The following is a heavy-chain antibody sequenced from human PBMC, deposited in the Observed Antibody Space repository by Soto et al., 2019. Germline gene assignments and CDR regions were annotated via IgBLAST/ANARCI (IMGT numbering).Heavy chain of an antibody. CDR2: ISAYNGNT. Sequence: ASVKGSCKASGYTFTSYGISWVRQAPGQGLEWMGWISAYNGNTNYAQKLQGRVTMTTDTSTSTAYMELRSLRSDDTAVYYCARETVVVVAARADYYYYGMDVWGQGTTVTVSS. CDR1: GYTFTSYG. J-gene: IGHJ6*02. D-gene: IGHD2-15*01. CDR3: ARETVVVVAARADYYYYGMDV. V-gene: IGHV1-18*01.